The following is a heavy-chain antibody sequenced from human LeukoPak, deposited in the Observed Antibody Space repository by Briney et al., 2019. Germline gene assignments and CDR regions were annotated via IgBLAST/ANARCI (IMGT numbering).Heavy chain of an antibody. Sequence: PGGSLKPSCAASGFTFSGSAMHWVRQASGKGLEWVGRIRSKANSYATAYAASVKGRFTISRDDSKNTAYLQMNSLKTEDTAVYYCTLVYYDSSGYYYASDYWGQGTLVTVSS. D-gene: IGHD3-22*01. CDR3: TLVYYDSSGYYYASDY. J-gene: IGHJ4*02. V-gene: IGHV3-73*01. CDR2: IRSKANSYAT. CDR1: GFTFSGSA.